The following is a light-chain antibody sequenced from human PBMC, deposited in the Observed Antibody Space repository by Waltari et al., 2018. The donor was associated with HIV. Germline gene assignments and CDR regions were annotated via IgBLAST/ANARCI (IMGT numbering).Light chain of an antibody. CDR1: QSVLYNSNNKNY. CDR2: WAS. V-gene: IGKV4-1*01. CDR3: QQYYSPLRT. Sequence: EIVLTQSPGTLSLSPGERATLSCKSSQSVLYNSNNKNYLAWYQQKPGQPPKLLIYWASTRESGVPDRFSGSGSGTDFTLTINSLQAEDVALYYCQQYYSPLRTFGQGTKVEVK. J-gene: IGKJ1*01.